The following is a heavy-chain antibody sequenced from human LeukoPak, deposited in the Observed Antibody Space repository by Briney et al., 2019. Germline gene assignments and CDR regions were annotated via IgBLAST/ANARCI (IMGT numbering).Heavy chain of an antibody. Sequence: GGSLRLSCAASGFTFSSHGMHWVRQAPGKGLGWVTFIRYDGSNKYYADSVRGRFTISRDNSKNTLYLQMNSLRAEDTAVCYCARGFRGVYAEGFDYWGQGTLVTVSS. CDR2: IRYDGSNK. CDR3: ARGFRGVYAEGFDY. D-gene: IGHD2-8*01. V-gene: IGHV3-30*02. CDR1: GFTFSSHG. J-gene: IGHJ4*02.